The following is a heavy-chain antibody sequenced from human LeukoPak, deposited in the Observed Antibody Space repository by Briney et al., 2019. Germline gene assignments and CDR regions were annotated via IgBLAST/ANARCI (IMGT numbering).Heavy chain of an antibody. V-gene: IGHV3-30*02. CDR3: AKEGNWYSLDS. D-gene: IGHD6-13*01. Sequence: GGSLRLSCTASGFIFSDSGMHRVRQSPGKGLEWVTFIRYDGTNKDYADSVKGRFSISRDNSKNTVYLQMDSLSAEDTAVYYCAKEGNWYSLDSWGQGTLVTVSS. CDR1: GFIFSDSG. J-gene: IGHJ4*02. CDR2: IRYDGTNK.